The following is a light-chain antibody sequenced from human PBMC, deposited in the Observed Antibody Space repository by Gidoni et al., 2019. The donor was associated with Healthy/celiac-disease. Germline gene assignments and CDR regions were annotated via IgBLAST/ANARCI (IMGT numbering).Light chain of an antibody. V-gene: IGLV3-19*01. CDR1: SLRSYY. Sequence: SSELTQDPAVSVAWGQTVRIPCQGDSLRSYYASWYQQKPGQAPVLVIYGKNNRPSGIPDRFSGSSSGNTASLTITGAQAEDEADYYCNSRDSSGNHLVFGGGTKLTVL. CDR2: GKN. CDR3: NSRDSSGNHLV. J-gene: IGLJ3*02.